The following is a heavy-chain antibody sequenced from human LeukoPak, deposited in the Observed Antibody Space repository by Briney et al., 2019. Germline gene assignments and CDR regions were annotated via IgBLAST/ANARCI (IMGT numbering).Heavy chain of an antibody. Sequence: SQTLSLTCAISGNSVSSNSAAWNWIRQSPSRGLEWLGRAYYRSKWFNDYAVSVKSRITINPETSKNQFSLQLNSVTPEDAAVYYCARDLLDSFDIWGQGTMVTVSS. V-gene: IGHV6-1*01. J-gene: IGHJ3*02. CDR3: ARDLLDSFDI. CDR2: AYYRSKWFN. CDR1: GNSVSSNSAA.